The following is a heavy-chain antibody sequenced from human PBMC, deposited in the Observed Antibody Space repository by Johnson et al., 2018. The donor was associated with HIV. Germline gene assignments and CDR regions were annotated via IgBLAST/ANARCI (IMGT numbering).Heavy chain of an antibody. Sequence: QVQLVESGGGVVRPGGSLRLSCAASGFTFDDYGMSWVRQAPGKGLEWVAGISFAGTKTYYVDSVKGRFTISRDNSKNTLYLQMNSLRAEDTAVYYCARDSASFGGDCHDAFVIWGQGTMVTVSS. V-gene: IGHV3-30*03. CDR2: ISFAGTKT. CDR1: GFTFDDYG. D-gene: IGHD2-21*02. J-gene: IGHJ3*02. CDR3: ARDSASFGGDCHDAFVI.